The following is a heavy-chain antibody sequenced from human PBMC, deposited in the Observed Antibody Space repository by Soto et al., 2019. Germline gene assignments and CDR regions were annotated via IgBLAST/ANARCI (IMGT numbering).Heavy chain of an antibody. J-gene: IGHJ4*02. CDR1: GFSLSTSGMC. Sequence: SGPTLVNATQTLTLTCTFSGFSLSTSGMCVSWIRQPPGKALEWLALIDWGDEKYYSTSLKTRLTISKDTSKNQVVLTMTNMDPVDTATYYCARIRNTRGSGWYYFDYWGQETLVTVSS. V-gene: IGHV2-70*01. D-gene: IGHD6-19*01. CDR3: ARIRNTRGSGWYYFDY. CDR2: IDWGDEK.